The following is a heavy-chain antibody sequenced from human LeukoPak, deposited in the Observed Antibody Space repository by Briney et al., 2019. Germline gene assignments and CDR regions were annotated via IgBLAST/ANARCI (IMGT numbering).Heavy chain of an antibody. J-gene: IGHJ4*02. V-gene: IGHV4-39*02. D-gene: IGHD6-13*01. Sequence: PSETLSLTCTVSGGSISSSSYYWGWIRQPPGKGLEWIGSIYYSGSTYYNPSLKSRVTISVDTSKNQFSLKLSSVTAADTAVYYCARDNDPRIGRFSSWSHGGFDYWGQGTLVTVSS. CDR3: ARDNDPRIGRFSSWSHGGFDY. CDR1: GGSISSSSYY. CDR2: IYYSGST.